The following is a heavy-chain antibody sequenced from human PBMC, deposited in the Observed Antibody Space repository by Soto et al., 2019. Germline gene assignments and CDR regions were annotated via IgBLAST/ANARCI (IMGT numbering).Heavy chain of an antibody. CDR3: ARSRGVVVPAAILHQYYGMDV. Sequence: SGPTLVNPTQTLTLTCTFSGFSLSTSGMCVSWIRQPPGKALEWLALIDWDDDKYYSTSLKTRLTISKDTSKNQVVLTMTNMDPVDTATYYCARSRGVVVPAAILHQYYGMDVWGQGTTVTVSS. J-gene: IGHJ6*02. CDR2: IDWDDDK. D-gene: IGHD2-2*01. V-gene: IGHV2-70*01. CDR1: GFSLSTSGMC.